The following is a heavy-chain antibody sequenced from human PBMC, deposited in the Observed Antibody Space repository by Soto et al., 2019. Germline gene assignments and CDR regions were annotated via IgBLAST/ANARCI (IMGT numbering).Heavy chain of an antibody. D-gene: IGHD6-19*01. J-gene: IGHJ4*02. CDR2: ISSDGSET. CDR1: GFTFSTYG. Sequence: QVQLVESGGGVVQPGRSLRLSCAAAGFTFSTYGMNWVRQAPGKGPEWVAIISSDGSETHYADSAKGRFTISRDNSRSTLYLQMNSLIVEDTAVYYCARQEAGTDYWGQGTLVTVSS. CDR3: ARQEAGTDY. V-gene: IGHV3-30*03.